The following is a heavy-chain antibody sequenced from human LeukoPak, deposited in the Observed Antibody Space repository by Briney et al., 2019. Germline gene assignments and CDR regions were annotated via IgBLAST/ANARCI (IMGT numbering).Heavy chain of an antibody. J-gene: IGHJ3*02. CDR3: TTDRTREYYYDSSGYYYVAFDI. CDR1: GFTFSNAW. V-gene: IGHV3-15*01. Sequence: PGGSLRLSCAASGFTFSNAWMSWVGQAPGKGLEWVGRIKSKTDGGTTDYAAPVKGRFTISRDDSKNTLYLQMNSLKTEDTAVYYCTTDRTREYYYDSSGYYYVAFDIWGQGTMVTVSS. CDR2: IKSKTDGGTT. D-gene: IGHD3-22*01.